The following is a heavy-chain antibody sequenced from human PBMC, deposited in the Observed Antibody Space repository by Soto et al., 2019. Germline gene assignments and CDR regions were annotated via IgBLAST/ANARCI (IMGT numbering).Heavy chain of an antibody. CDR3: AGVAAYYYDSSALDY. CDR1: GYTFTSYG. J-gene: IGHJ4*02. D-gene: IGHD3-22*01. V-gene: IGHV1-18*01. Sequence: QVQLVQSGAEVKKPGASVKVSCKASGYTFTSYGISWVRQAPGQGLEWMGWISAYNGNTNYAQKLQGRVTMTTDTSTSTAYMELRSLRSDDTVVYYCAGVAAYYYDSSALDYWGQGTLVTVSS. CDR2: ISAYNGNT.